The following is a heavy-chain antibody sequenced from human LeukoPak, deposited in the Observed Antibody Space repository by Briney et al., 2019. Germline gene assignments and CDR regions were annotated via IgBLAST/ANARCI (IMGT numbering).Heavy chain of an antibody. J-gene: IGHJ4*02. CDR3: AKEIRPNDC. CDR1: GFTFSSHG. CDR2: ISIGGDTT. V-gene: IGHV3-23*01. D-gene: IGHD4-17*01. Sequence: PGGSLRLSCAASGFTFSSHGMCWVRQAPGRGLEWVSSISIGGDTTYSDSLKGRFTISRDNSKNTLYLQLDSLRAEDTAIYYCAKEIRPNDCWGQGTLVTVSS.